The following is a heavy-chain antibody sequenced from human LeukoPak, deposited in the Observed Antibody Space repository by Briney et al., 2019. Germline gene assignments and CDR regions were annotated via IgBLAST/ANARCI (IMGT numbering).Heavy chain of an antibody. J-gene: IGHJ4*02. D-gene: IGHD3-10*01. CDR3: ARNLPFYGSGSLIDY. Sequence: GGSLRLSCAASGFTFSSYEMNWVRQAPGKGLEWVSYISSSGSTIYYADSVKGRFTISRDNAKNSLYLQMNSLRAEDTAVYYCARNLPFYGSGSLIDYWGQGTLVTVSS. CDR2: ISSSGSTI. V-gene: IGHV3-48*03. CDR1: GFTFSSYE.